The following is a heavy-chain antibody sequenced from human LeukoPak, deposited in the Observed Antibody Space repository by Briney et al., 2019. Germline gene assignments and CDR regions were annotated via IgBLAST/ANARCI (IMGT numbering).Heavy chain of an antibody. D-gene: IGHD2-2*01. CDR3: ARTSSITCYDY. V-gene: IGHV3-7*03. Sequence: SGGSLRLSCAASGFTFSSYWMTWVRQAPGKGLEWVASIRGDGSEKKYVDSVKGRFTISRDNAKNSLYLQMDNLRAEDTAMYYCARTSSITCYDYWGRGTLVTVSS. CDR2: IRGDGSEK. CDR1: GFTFSSYW. J-gene: IGHJ4*02.